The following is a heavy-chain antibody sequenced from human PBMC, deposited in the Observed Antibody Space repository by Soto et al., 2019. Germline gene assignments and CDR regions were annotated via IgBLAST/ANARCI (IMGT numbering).Heavy chain of an antibody. V-gene: IGHV1-69*02. Sequence: QVQLVQSGAEVKKPGSSVKVSCKASGGTFSSYTISWVRQAPGQGLEWMGRIIPILGIANYAQKFQGRVTITADKSTSTAYMELSSLRSEDTAVYYCARASYYDFWSGYYTQTYNYYYYMDVWGKGPRSPSP. D-gene: IGHD3-3*01. CDR1: GGTFSSYT. CDR2: IIPILGIA. CDR3: ARASYYDFWSGYYTQTYNYYYYMDV. J-gene: IGHJ6*03.